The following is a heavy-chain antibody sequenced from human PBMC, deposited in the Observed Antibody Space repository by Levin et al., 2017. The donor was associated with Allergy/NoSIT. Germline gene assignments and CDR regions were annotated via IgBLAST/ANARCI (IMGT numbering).Heavy chain of an antibody. CDR3: AKDPRSGSYYRWFDP. V-gene: IGHV3-23*01. CDR1: GFTFSSYA. Sequence: SCAASGFTFSSYAMSWVRQAPGKGLEWVSAISGSGGSTYYADSVKGRFTISRDNSKNTLYLQMNSLRAEDTAVYYCAKDPRSGSYYRWFDPWGQGTLVTVSS. D-gene: IGHD1-26*01. J-gene: IGHJ5*02. CDR2: ISGSGGST.